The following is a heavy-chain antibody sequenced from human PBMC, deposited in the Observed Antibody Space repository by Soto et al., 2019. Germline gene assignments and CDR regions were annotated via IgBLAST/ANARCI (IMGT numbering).Heavy chain of an antibody. CDR1: GGSISSGDDY. Sequence: SDTLSLTCAVSGGSISSGDDYWSWIRQPPGKGLEWIGYIYYSGSTYYNPSLKSRVTISVDTSKNQFSLKLSSVTAADTAVYYCARDRSYRRYNWNGHWFDPWGQGTLVTVSS. D-gene: IGHD1-20*01. CDR3: ARDRSYRRYNWNGHWFDP. J-gene: IGHJ5*02. CDR2: IYYSGST. V-gene: IGHV4-30-4*02.